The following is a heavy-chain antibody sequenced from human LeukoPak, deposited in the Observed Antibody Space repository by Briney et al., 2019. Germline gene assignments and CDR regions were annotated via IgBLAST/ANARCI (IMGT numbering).Heavy chain of an antibody. J-gene: IGHJ4*02. CDR2: ISTSSSYI. Sequence: GSLRLSCAASGFSFSQYSMNWVRQAPGEGLEWLSSISTSSSYIYYADSVRGRFTISRDNAKNSLYLQMNSLRAEDTALYHCARDIERGAAAFDYWGQGTLVTVSS. V-gene: IGHV3-21*04. CDR1: GFSFSQYS. CDR3: ARDIERGAAAFDY. D-gene: IGHD1-26*01.